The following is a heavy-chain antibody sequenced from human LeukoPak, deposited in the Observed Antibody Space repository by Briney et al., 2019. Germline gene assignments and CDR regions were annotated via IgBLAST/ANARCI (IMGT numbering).Heavy chain of an antibody. CDR1: GGSISSGGYS. CDR3: ASGMVRGVMDYFDY. J-gene: IGHJ4*02. V-gene: IGHV4-30-2*01. D-gene: IGHD3-10*01. CDR2: IYHSGST. Sequence: SQTLSLTCAVSGGSISSGGYSWSWIRQPPGKGLEWIGYIYHSGSTYYNPSLKSRVTISVDRSKNQFSLKLSSVTAADTAVYYCASGMVRGVMDYFDYWGQGTLVTVSS.